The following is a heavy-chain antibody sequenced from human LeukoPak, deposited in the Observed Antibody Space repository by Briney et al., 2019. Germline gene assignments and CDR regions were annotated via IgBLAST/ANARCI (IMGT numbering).Heavy chain of an antibody. J-gene: IGHJ4*02. CDR1: GGSITNYY. CDR3: ARGGRLLGKFDY. Sequence: SETLSLTCTVSGGSITNYYWSWIRQPPGKGLEWIGYIYYSGSTNYNPSLKSRVTISVDTSTNQFSLKLSSVTAADTAVYFCARGGRLLGKFDYWGQGTLVTVSS. D-gene: IGHD3-22*01. V-gene: IGHV4-59*01. CDR2: IYYSGST.